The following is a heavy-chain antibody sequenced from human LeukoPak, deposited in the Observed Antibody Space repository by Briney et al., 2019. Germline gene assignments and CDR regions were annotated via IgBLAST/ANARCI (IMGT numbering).Heavy chain of an antibody. J-gene: IGHJ4*02. CDR3: VRDSLIKGASTLDH. CDR2: INMGTENP. Sequence: GASVKVSCKASGYPFTSYAVNWVRQAPRQGLEWMGWINMGTENPTHAQDFTGRFAFSLDTAVSTAYLQISSLKAEDTAVYYCVRDSLIKGASTLDHWGQGTLVTVSS. CDR1: GYPFTSYA. D-gene: IGHD1-26*01. V-gene: IGHV7-4-1*02.